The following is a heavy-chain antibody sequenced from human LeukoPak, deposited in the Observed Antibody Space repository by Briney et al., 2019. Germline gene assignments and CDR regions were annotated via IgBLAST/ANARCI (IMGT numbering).Heavy chain of an antibody. J-gene: IGHJ6*03. V-gene: IGHV1-3*03. D-gene: IGHD6-13*01. CDR2: INTGNGNA. Sequence: ASVKVSCKASGYTFTNYAMHWVRQAPGQRLEWMGWINTGNGNARYSQEFQGRVTITRDISASTVYMELTNLRSEDMAVYYCTRGGSPPYYYYMDVWGKGTTVTVSS. CDR3: TRGGSPPYYYYMDV. CDR1: GYTFTNYA.